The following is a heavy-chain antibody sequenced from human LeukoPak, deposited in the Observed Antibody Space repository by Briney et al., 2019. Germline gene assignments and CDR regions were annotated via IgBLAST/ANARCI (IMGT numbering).Heavy chain of an antibody. D-gene: IGHD3-22*01. V-gene: IGHV1-2*02. CDR2: INPKSGDT. CDR1: GYTFTSYA. CDR3: ARDRYDSSASDY. J-gene: IGHJ4*02. Sequence: ASVKVSCKASGYTFTSYAMNWVRQAPGQGLEWMGWINPKSGDTNFAQRFQGRVTMTRDTSISTAYMELSRLRSDDTAVYYCARDRYDSSASDYWGQGTLVTVSS.